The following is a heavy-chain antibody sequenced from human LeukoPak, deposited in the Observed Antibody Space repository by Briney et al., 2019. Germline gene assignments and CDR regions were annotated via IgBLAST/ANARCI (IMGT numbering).Heavy chain of an antibody. CDR1: GGAFSSYA. Sequence: SVKVSCKASGGAFSSYAISWVRQAPGQGLEWMGGIIPIFGTANYAQKFQGRVTITADESTSTAYMELSSLRSEDTAVYYCARDGRATSGHDAFDIWGQGTMVTVSS. J-gene: IGHJ3*02. V-gene: IGHV1-69*13. D-gene: IGHD1-26*01. CDR3: ARDGRATSGHDAFDI. CDR2: IIPIFGTA.